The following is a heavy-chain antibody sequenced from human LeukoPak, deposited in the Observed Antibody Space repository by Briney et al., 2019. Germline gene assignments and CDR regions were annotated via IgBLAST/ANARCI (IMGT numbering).Heavy chain of an antibody. CDR2: TYYRSKWYN. Sequence: SQTLSLTCAISGDSVSSNSAAWNWIRQSPSRGLEWLGRTYYRSKWYNDYAVSVKSRITINPDTSKNQFSLKLSSVTAADTAVYYCASRPQGPYCSGGTCYDYYYGMDVWGQGTTVTVSS. J-gene: IGHJ6*02. CDR3: ASRPQGPYCSGGTCYDYYYGMDV. D-gene: IGHD2-15*01. V-gene: IGHV6-1*01. CDR1: GDSVSSNSAA.